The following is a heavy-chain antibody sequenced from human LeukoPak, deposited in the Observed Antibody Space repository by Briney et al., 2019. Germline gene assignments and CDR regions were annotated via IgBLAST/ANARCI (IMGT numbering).Heavy chain of an antibody. V-gene: IGHV4-34*01. CDR3: ARPAPRDSSGYYLLQFGAFDI. CDR1: GGSFSGYY. CDR2: INHSGST. J-gene: IGHJ3*02. Sequence: SETLSLTCAVYGGSFSGYYWSWIRQPPGKGLEWIGEINHSGSTNYNPSLKSRVTISVDTSKNQFSLKLSSVTAADTAVYYCARPAPRDSSGYYLLQFGAFDIWGQGTMVTVSS. D-gene: IGHD3-22*01.